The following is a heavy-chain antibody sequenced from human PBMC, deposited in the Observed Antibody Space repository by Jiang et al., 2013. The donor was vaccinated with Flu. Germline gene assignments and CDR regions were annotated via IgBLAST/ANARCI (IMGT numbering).Heavy chain of an antibody. J-gene: IGHJ5*02. CDR1: GYTFTSYA. CDR2: IIPIFGTA. V-gene: IGHV1-69*13. D-gene: IGHD5-12*01. CDR3: ATYYGSGYDSNWFDP. Sequence: EVKKPGASVKVSCKASGYTFTSYAISWVRQAPGQGLEWMGGIIPIFGTANYAQKFQGRVTITADESTSTAYMELSSLRSEDTAVYYCATYYGSGYDSNWFDPWGQGTLVTVSS.